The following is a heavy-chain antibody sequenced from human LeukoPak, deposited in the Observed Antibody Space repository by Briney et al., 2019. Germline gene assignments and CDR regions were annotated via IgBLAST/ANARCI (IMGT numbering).Heavy chain of an antibody. Sequence: ASVKASCKVSGYTLTELSMHWVRQAPGKGPEWMGGFDPEDGETIYAQKFQGRVTMTEDTSTDTAYMELSSLRSEDTAVYYCATIYCSGGSCYSVAWFDPWGQGTLVTVSS. V-gene: IGHV1-24*01. CDR1: GYTLTELS. CDR3: ATIYCSGGSCYSVAWFDP. D-gene: IGHD2-15*01. J-gene: IGHJ5*02. CDR2: FDPEDGET.